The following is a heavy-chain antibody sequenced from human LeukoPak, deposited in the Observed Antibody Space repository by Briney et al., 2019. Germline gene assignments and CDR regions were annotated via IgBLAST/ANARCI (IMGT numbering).Heavy chain of an antibody. V-gene: IGHV3-74*01. Sequence: PGGSLRLSCAGSGFTFSSHWMHWVRQAPGKGLVWVSRIYTDGGRTTYADSVEGRVTISRDNARNTLCLQMNSLRAEDTAVYYCARGSDGWYVDYWGQGTLVTVSS. CDR1: GFTFSSHW. CDR3: ARGSDGWYVDY. CDR2: IYTDGGRT. J-gene: IGHJ4*02. D-gene: IGHD5-24*01.